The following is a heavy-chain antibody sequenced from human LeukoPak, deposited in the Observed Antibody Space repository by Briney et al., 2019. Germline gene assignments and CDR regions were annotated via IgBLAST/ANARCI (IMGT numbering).Heavy chain of an antibody. CDR3: ARSPGYSGYDHNWFDP. CDR2: IIPIFGTA. V-gene: IGHV1-69*06. CDR1: GGTFSSYA. D-gene: IGHD5-12*01. Sequence: ASVNVSCKASGGTFSSYAISWVRQAPGQGLEWMGGIIPIFGTANYAQKFQGRVTITADKSTSTAYMELSSLRSEDTAVYYCARSPGYSGYDHNWFDPWGQGTLVTVSS. J-gene: IGHJ5*02.